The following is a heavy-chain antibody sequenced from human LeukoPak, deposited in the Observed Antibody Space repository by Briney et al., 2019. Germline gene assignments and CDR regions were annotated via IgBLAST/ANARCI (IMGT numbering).Heavy chain of an antibody. CDR1: GFTFSSYC. D-gene: IGHD1-26*01. J-gene: IGHJ6*02. Sequence: VGSLRLSCAASGFTFSSYCMSWVRQAPGKGLEWVANIRQDGSEKYYVDPVKGRFTISRDNAKNSLYLQMNSLRAEDTAVYYCARVDGRYYYYYGMDVWGQGTTVTVSS. CDR2: IRQDGSEK. V-gene: IGHV3-7*01. CDR3: ARVDGRYYYYYGMDV.